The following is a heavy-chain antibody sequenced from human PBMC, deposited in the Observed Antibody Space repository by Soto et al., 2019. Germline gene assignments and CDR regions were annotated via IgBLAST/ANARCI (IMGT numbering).Heavy chain of an antibody. Sequence: QVQLVESGGGVVQPGRSLRLSCAASGFTFSSYGMHWVRQAPGKGLEWVAVIWYDGSNKYYADSVKGRFTISRDNSKNTLYLQMNSLRAEDTAVYYCARGTAYGDATYYYYGMNVWGQGTTVTVSS. D-gene: IGHD4-17*01. CDR1: GFTFSSYG. CDR2: IWYDGSNK. V-gene: IGHV3-33*01. CDR3: ARGTAYGDATYYYYGMNV. J-gene: IGHJ6*02.